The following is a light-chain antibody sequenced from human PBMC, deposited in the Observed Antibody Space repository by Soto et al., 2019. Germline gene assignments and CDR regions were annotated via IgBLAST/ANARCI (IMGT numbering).Light chain of an antibody. J-gene: IGKJ3*01. CDR1: QTISSNS. CDR2: GAS. V-gene: IGKV3-20*01. CDR3: HQYGDSPFT. Sequence: EMVLTQSPGTLSLSPGQRATLSCRAGQTISSNSLAWYQNKPGQALRLVIYGASNRDIGISDRFSGSRSGTDFTLSIRRLENEDFALYYCHQYGDSPFTFGPGTKVEI.